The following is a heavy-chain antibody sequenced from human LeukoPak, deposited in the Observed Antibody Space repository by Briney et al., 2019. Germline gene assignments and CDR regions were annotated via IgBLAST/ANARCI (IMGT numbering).Heavy chain of an antibody. Sequence: GGSLRLSCAASGFTFSSYGMHWVRQAPGKGLEWVAVIWYDGSNKYYADSVKGRFTISRDNSKNTLYLQMNSLRAEDTAVYYCARGNCSSTSCYWFWFDPWGQGTLVTVSS. CDR2: IWYDGSNK. CDR3: ARGNCSSTSCYWFWFDP. J-gene: IGHJ5*02. CDR1: GFTFSSYG. D-gene: IGHD2-2*01. V-gene: IGHV3-33*01.